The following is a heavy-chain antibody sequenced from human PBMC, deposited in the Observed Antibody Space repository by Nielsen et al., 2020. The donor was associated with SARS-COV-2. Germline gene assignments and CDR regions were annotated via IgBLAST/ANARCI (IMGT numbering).Heavy chain of an antibody. CDR2: INTNTGNP. D-gene: IGHD3-3*01. Sequence: WVRQAPGQGLEWMGRINTNTGNPTYAQGFTGRFVFSLDTSVSTAYLQISSLKAADTAVYYCALGYGYYDFWSGYYPAYYYGMDVWGQGTTVTVSS. J-gene: IGHJ6*02. CDR3: ALGYGYYDFWSGYYPAYYYGMDV. V-gene: IGHV7-4-1*02.